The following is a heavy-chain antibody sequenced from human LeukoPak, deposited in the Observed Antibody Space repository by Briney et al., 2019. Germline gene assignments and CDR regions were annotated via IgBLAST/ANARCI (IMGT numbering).Heavy chain of an antibody. CDR3: ARGRYSSTTYYFDY. CDR1: RFTFSSYW. D-gene: IGHD6-13*01. CDR2: IKHDGSEK. V-gene: IGHV3-7*03. Sequence: GGSLRLSCAASRFTFSSYWMSWVRQAPGKGLEWVANIKHDGSEKYYVDSVKGRFTISGDNAKNSLYLQMNSLRAEDTAVYYCARGRYSSTTYYFDYWGQGTLVTVSS. J-gene: IGHJ4*02.